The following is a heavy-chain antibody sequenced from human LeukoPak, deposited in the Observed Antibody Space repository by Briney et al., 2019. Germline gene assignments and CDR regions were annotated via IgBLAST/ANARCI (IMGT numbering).Heavy chain of an antibody. V-gene: IGHV1-46*01. D-gene: IGHD3-10*01. Sequence: GASVKVFCKASGYSFPAFYTHWVPQAPGQGLEWMGIINPSGGSTSYAQKFQGRVTMTRDTSTSTVYMELSSLRSEDTAVYYCAREETTMVHRRMDVWGQVTTVTVSS. CDR2: INPSGGST. J-gene: IGHJ6*02. CDR3: AREETTMVHRRMDV. CDR1: GYSFPAFY.